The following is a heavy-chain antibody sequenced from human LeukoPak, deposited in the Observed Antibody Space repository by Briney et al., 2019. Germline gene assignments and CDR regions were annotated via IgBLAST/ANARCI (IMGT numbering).Heavy chain of an antibody. J-gene: IGHJ4*02. V-gene: IGHV3-53*01. D-gene: IGHD2-15*01. CDR2: IYSGGST. Sequence: GGSLRLSCAASGLIVSNNYVNWVRLAPGKGLEWVSIIYSGGSTHYADSVKGRFTVSRDNSKNTLYLQMNSLRAEDTAVYYCARDSLYCSGGSCSNIFDYWGQGTLVTVSS. CDR3: ARDSLYCSGGSCSNIFDY. CDR1: GLIVSNNY.